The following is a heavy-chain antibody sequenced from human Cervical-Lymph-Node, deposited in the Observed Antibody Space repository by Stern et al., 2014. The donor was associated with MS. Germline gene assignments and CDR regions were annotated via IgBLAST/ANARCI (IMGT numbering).Heavy chain of an antibody. Sequence: VQLVESGAEVKKPGSSVKVSCKASGGTFTSYAFNWARQAPGQGLEWMGGIIPILDTPTFAQNFQGRLTITADESTSTAYMELSSLESEDTAVYYCAKAAVTTASFDSWGQGTLVTVSS. CDR1: GGTFTSYA. D-gene: IGHD4-17*01. V-gene: IGHV1-69*01. J-gene: IGHJ4*02. CDR3: AKAAVTTASFDS. CDR2: IIPILDTP.